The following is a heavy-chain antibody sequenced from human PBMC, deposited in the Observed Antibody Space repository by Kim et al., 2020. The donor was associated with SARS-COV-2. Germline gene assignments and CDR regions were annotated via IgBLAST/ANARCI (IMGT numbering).Heavy chain of an antibody. Sequence: ASVKVSCKASGYTFTSYAMNWVRQAPGRGLEWMGLISANTGNPTYAQGFTGRFVFSLDTSVSTAYLQISSLKAEDTAGYYCARELNEPYWGQGTLVTVSS. J-gene: IGHJ4*01. CDR3: ARELNEPY. D-gene: IGHD1-1*01. CDR2: ISANTGNP. CDR1: GYTFTSYA. V-gene: IGHV7-4-1*02.